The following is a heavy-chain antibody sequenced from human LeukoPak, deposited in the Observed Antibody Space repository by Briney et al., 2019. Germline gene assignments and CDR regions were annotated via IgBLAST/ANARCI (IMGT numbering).Heavy chain of an antibody. D-gene: IGHD3-22*01. J-gene: IGHJ4*02. V-gene: IGHV3-33*06. CDR2: IWYDGSNK. CDR1: GFTFSSYG. CDR3: AKDWERYYYDSSGYRFGLWDY. Sequence: GGSLRLSCAASGFTFSSYGMHWVRQAPGKGLEWVSIIWYDGSNKYYADSVKGRFTISRDNSKNTLYLQMNSLRAEDTAVYYCAKDWERYYYDSSGYRFGLWDYWGQGTLVTVSS.